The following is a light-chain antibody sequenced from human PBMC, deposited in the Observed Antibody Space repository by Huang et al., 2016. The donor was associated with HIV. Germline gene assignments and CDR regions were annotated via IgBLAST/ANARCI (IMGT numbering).Light chain of an antibody. J-gene: IGKJ4*01. CDR1: QSLAHADGTTY. V-gene: IGKV2D-29*01. CDR2: EVS. Sequence: IVLTQNPLSLSVTTGQPASISCTSSQSLAHADGTTYLYWYLQKACQRPHLMMYEVSNRFSGVPLSFSGSGSGTDFTLKISRVEAADVGLYYCMQSEGLPLTFGGGTKVEIK. CDR3: MQSEGLPLT.